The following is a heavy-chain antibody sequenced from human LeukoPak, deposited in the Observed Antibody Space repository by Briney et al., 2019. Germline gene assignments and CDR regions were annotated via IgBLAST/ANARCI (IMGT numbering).Heavy chain of an antibody. CDR1: GGSISSYY. Sequence: PSETLSLTCTVSGGSISSYYWSWIRQPPGKGLEWIGYIYYSGSTNYNPSLKSRVTISVDTSKNQFSLKLSSVTAADTAVYYCARAGSGSYLPGPFDYWGQGTLVTVSS. V-gene: IGHV4-59*01. J-gene: IGHJ4*02. CDR3: ARAGSGSYLPGPFDY. CDR2: IYYSGST. D-gene: IGHD1-26*01.